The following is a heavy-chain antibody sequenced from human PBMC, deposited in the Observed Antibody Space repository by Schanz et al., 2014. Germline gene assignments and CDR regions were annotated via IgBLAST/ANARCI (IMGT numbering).Heavy chain of an antibody. CDR1: GFTVRTNY. CDR2: IYSDGST. Sequence: EVQLVESGGGLIHPGGSLRLSCAASGFTVRTNYMSWVRQAPGKGLECVSIIYSDGSTYYVDSVKGRFIISRDNSKNTVYLQMNSLRAEDTAVYYCARDPGGTKTHGLWGQGTLVTVSS. CDR3: ARDPGGTKTHGL. J-gene: IGHJ4*02. V-gene: IGHV3-66*01. D-gene: IGHD2-15*01.